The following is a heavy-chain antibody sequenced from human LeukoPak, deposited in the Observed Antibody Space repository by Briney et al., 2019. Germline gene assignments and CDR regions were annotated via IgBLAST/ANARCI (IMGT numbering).Heavy chain of an antibody. CDR3: ARDIAVAAYNWFDP. J-gene: IGHJ5*02. CDR2: ISSSSSYI. Sequence: GGSLRLSCAASGFTFSTYAMSWLRQAPGKGLEWVSSISSSSSYIYYADSVEGRFTISRDNAKNSLYLQMNSLRAEDTAVYYCARDIAVAAYNWFDPWGQGTLVTVSS. CDR1: GFTFSTYA. D-gene: IGHD6-19*01. V-gene: IGHV3-21*01.